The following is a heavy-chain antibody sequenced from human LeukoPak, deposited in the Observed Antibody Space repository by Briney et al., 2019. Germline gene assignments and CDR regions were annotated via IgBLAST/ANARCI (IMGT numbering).Heavy chain of an antibody. J-gene: IGHJ6*03. V-gene: IGHV7-4-1*02. CDR1: GYTFTSYA. Sequence: GASVKVSCKASGYTFTSYAMNWVRQAPGQGLEWMGWINTNTGNPTYAQGFTGRFVFSLDTSVSTAYLQISSLKAEDTAVYYCARDVGTYSSSPNYYYYYYMDVWGKGTTVTVSS. D-gene: IGHD6-13*01. CDR2: INTNTGNP. CDR3: ARDVGTYSSSPNYYYYYYMDV.